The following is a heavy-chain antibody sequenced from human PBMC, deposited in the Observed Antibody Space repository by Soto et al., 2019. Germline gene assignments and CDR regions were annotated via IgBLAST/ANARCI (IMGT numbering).Heavy chain of an antibody. CDR3: ASHYTGVLVLGTSPPGGDNFGWGV. J-gene: IGHJ6*01. V-gene: IGHV1-69*02. D-gene: IGHD2-8*02. CDR1: GGTFSRYT. Sequence: QVQLVQSGAEVKKRGSSVKVSCKASGGTFSRYTFTWVRQAPGQGLEWMGRIIPIVDIPNYAQKFQGRVTMTAHKSTSTAYMELSRLTSQATAVYYCASHYTGVLVLGTSPPGGDNFGWGVWGQGTTVSVSA. CDR2: IIPIVDIP.